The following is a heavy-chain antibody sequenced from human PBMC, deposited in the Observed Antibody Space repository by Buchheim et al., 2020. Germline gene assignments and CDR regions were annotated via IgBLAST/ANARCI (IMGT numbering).Heavy chain of an antibody. V-gene: IGHV3-48*02. J-gene: IGHJ6*02. CDR2: ISSSSSTI. D-gene: IGHD6-6*01. CDR3: AREYGIAARPYYYYYYGMDV. CDR1: GFTFSSYS. Sequence: EVQLVESGGGLLQPGGSLRLSCAASGFTFSSYSMNWVRQAPRKGLQWVSYISSSSSTIYYADSVMGRFTISRDNAKNSLYLQMNSRRDEDTAVYYCAREYGIAARPYYYYYYGMDVWGQGTT.